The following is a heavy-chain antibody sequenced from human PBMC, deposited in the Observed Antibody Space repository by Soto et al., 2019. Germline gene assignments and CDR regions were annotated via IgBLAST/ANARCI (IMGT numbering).Heavy chain of an antibody. V-gene: IGHV1-8*01. CDR2: MNPGSGNT. Sequence: QVQLAQSGAEVKKPGASVKVSCKASGYTFTNYEINWVRQATGQGLEWMGWMNPGSGNTDYAHKFHGRVTMTRNISISTAYMELSRLGSDDTAIYYCARMAASGSLNWFDPWGQGTLVTVSS. D-gene: IGHD3-10*01. CDR3: ARMAASGSLNWFDP. J-gene: IGHJ5*02. CDR1: GYTFTNYE.